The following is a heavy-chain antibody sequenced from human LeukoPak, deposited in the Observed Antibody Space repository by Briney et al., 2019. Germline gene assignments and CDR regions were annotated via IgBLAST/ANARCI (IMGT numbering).Heavy chain of an antibody. CDR1: GGSFSGYY. CDR2: INHSGST. V-gene: IGHV4-34*01. D-gene: IGHD2-2*01. J-gene: IGHJ6*03. CDR3: ARGYRAMRYYYYYYYMDV. Sequence: PSETLSLTCAVYGGSFSGYYWSWIRQPPGKGLEWIGEINHSGSTNYNPSLKSRVTISVDTSKNQFSLKLSSVTAADTAVYYCARGYRAMRYYYYYYYMDVWGKGTTVTVSS.